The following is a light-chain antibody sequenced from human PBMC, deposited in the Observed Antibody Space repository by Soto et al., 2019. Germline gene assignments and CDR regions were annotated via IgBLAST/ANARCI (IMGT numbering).Light chain of an antibody. CDR1: QGIGTE. V-gene: IGKV1-6*01. J-gene: IGKJ1*01. CDR2: GTS. CDR3: LQDYTYPRT. Sequence: AIQMTQSPSSLSASVGDRVTITCRASQGIGTELGWYQQRPGKAPRLLIYGTSTLQPGVPSRFSGSGSDTDFTLIISSLQPEDFATYYCLQDYTYPRTFGQGTKVEIK.